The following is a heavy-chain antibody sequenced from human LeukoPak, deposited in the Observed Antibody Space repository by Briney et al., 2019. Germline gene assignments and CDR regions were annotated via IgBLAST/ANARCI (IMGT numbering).Heavy chain of an antibody. V-gene: IGHV3-21*01. CDR1: GFTFSSYS. CDR3: AREYCNSTSCYEGGLDY. Sequence: GGSLRLSCAASGFTFSSYSMNWVRQAPGKGLEWVSSFSSSSSYIYYADSVKGRFTISRDNAKNSLYLQMNSLRAEDTAVYYCAREYCNSTSCYEGGLDYWGQGTLVTVSS. J-gene: IGHJ4*02. CDR2: FSSSSSYI. D-gene: IGHD2-2*01.